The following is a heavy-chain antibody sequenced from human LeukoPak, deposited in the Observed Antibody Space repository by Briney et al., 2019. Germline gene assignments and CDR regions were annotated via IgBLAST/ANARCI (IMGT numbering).Heavy chain of an antibody. V-gene: IGHV1-8*01. J-gene: IGHJ5*02. CDR2: MNPNSGNT. Sequence: SVKVSCKASGYTFTSYDINWVRQATGQGLEWMGWMNPNSGNTGYAQKFQGRVTMTRNTSISTAYMELSSLRSEDTAVYYCARGGYDFWSGYYGNRFDPWGQGTLVTVSS. CDR3: ARGGYDFWSGYYGNRFDP. D-gene: IGHD3-3*01. CDR1: GYTFTSYD.